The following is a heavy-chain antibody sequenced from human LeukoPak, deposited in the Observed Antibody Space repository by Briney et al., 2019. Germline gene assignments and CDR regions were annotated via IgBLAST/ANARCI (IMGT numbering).Heavy chain of an antibody. D-gene: IGHD3-16*02. CDR2: IYYSGST. J-gene: IGHJ4*02. Sequence: SETLSLTCTVSGGSISSSNYYWSWIRQPPGKGLEWIGYIYYSGSTNYNPSLKSRVTISVDTSKNQFSLKLSSVTAADTAVYYCAREGRYYFDYWGQGTLVTVSS. CDR3: AREGRYYFDY. CDR1: GGSISSSNYY. V-gene: IGHV4-61*01.